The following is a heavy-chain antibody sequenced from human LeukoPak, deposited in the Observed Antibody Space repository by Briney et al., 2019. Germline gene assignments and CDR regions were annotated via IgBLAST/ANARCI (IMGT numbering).Heavy chain of an antibody. J-gene: IGHJ4*02. CDR3: AKITMVTTPNY. Sequence: GGSLRLSCAASGLTFSSYAMSWVRQASGKGLEWVSAISGSGGNTYYADSVKGRFTISRDNSKNTLYLQMNNLRAEDTAVYYCAKITMVTTPNYWGQGTLVTVSS. CDR2: ISGSGGNT. D-gene: IGHD4-17*01. V-gene: IGHV3-23*01. CDR1: GLTFSSYA.